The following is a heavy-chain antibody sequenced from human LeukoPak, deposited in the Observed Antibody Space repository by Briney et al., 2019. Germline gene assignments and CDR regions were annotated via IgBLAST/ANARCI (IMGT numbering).Heavy chain of an antibody. CDR2: MWYDGRNK. J-gene: IGHJ3*02. Sequence: GGSLRLSCAASGFTLSSFGMVWVRQAPGTGLEWVTLMWYDGRNKYYADSVKGRFTISRDNSKNTMYLQMNSLRGEYTAVYYCARVGDMEAFDIWGQGTRVTVSS. CDR1: GFTLSSFG. CDR3: ARVGDMEAFDI. V-gene: IGHV3-33*01. D-gene: IGHD3-16*01.